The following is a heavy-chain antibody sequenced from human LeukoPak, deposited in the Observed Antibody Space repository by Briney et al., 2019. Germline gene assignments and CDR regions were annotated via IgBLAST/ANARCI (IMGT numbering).Heavy chain of an antibody. CDR1: GGSISSGTYY. J-gene: IGHJ4*02. D-gene: IGHD4-23*01. V-gene: IGHV4-39*07. Sequence: PSETLSLTCTVSGGSISSGTYYWAWIRQPPGKGLEWIGTIYHSGSTYYNPSLKSRVTISVDTSKNQFSLKLSSVTAADTAVYYCAREDYGGNYDFDYWGQGTLVTVSS. CDR2: IYHSGST. CDR3: AREDYGGNYDFDY.